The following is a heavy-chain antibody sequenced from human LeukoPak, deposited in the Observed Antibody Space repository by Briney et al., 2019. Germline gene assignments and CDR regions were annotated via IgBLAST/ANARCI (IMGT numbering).Heavy chain of an antibody. CDR1: GGSISSGSYY. Sequence: SSETLSLTCTVSGGSISSGSYYWSWIRQPAGKGLEWIGRIYTSGSTNYNPSLKSRVTISVDTSKNQFSLKLSSVTAADTAVYYCARSGIAAAGDYFDYWGQGTLVTVSS. V-gene: IGHV4-61*02. CDR2: IYTSGST. CDR3: ARSGIAAAGDYFDY. J-gene: IGHJ4*02. D-gene: IGHD6-13*01.